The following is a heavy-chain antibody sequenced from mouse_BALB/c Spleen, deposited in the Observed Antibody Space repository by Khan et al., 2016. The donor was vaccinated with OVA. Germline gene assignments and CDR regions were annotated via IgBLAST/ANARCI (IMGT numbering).Heavy chain of an antibody. CDR2: ISYSGGT. D-gene: IGHD2-3*01. CDR3: ARDGSRYNYAIDY. Sequence: EVELVESGPGLVKPSQSLSLTCTVTGYSITSDYAWNWIRQFPGNKLEWMGYISYSGGTNYNPSLKSRITITRDTSKNQVFLQLNSVTTEDTATYYCARDGSRYNYAIDYWGQGTSVTVSS. V-gene: IGHV3-2*02. CDR1: GYSITSDYA. J-gene: IGHJ4*01.